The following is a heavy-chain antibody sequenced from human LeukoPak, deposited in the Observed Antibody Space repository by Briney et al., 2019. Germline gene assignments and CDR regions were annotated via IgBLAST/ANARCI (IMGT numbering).Heavy chain of an antibody. CDR2: INPKSGDV. CDR1: GYTFTGYY. Sequence: ASVKVSCKSSGYTFTGYYIHWVRQAPGQGLEWMGWINPKSGDVNYLQKIQGRVTMTRDTSLSTAYMELSRLRSDDTATYYCARERLASSGWYGARDFDYWGQGTLVTVSS. CDR3: ARERLASSGWYGARDFDY. D-gene: IGHD6-19*01. J-gene: IGHJ4*02. V-gene: IGHV1-2*02.